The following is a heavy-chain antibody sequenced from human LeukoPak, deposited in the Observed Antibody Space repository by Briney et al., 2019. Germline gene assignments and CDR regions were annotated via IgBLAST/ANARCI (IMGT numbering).Heavy chain of an antibody. CDR1: GYNFISYY. CDR2: INPSGGST. V-gene: IGHV1-46*01. D-gene: IGHD2-8*01. Sequence: ASVKVSCKASGYNFISYYMHWVRQAPGQGLEWMGIINPSGGSTSYAQKFQDRVTMIRDTSTGTVYMELSSLKSEDTAVYYCAREDVVLVDAVRYYYYGMDVWGQGTTVTVS. CDR3: AREDVVLVDAVRYYYYGMDV. J-gene: IGHJ6*02.